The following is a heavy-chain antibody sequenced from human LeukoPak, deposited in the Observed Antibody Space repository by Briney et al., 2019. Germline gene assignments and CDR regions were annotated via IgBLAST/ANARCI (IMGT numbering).Heavy chain of an antibody. CDR1: GFTFSSYA. Sequence: GGSLSLSCSASGFTFSSYAMHWVRQAPGKGLEYVSAISSNGGTTYYADSVKDRFTISRDNSKNTLYLQMSSLRAEDTAVYYCVKGRRGSVAGNWFDPWGQGTLVTVSS. D-gene: IGHD6-19*01. CDR3: VKGRRGSVAGNWFDP. CDR2: ISSNGGTT. V-gene: IGHV3-64D*06. J-gene: IGHJ5*02.